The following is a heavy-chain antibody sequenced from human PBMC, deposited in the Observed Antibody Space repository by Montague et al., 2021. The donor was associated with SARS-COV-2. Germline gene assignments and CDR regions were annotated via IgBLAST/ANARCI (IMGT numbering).Heavy chain of an antibody. J-gene: IGHJ3*02. V-gene: IGHV4-39*01. D-gene: IGHD3-22*01. CDR3: ARFPTSYYYDSKAAPATPDAFDI. CDR1: GGSISSSSYY. Sequence: SETLSFTCTVSGGSISSSSYYWGWIRQPPGKGLEWIGSIYYSGSTYYNPSLKSRVTISVDTSKNQFSLKLSSVTAADTAVYYCARFPTSYYYDSKAAPATPDAFDIWGQGTVVTVSS. CDR2: IYYSGST.